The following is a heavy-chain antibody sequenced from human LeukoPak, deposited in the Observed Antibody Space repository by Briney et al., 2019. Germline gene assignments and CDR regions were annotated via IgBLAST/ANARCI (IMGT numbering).Heavy chain of an antibody. J-gene: IGHJ4*02. D-gene: IGHD1-7*01. V-gene: IGHV4-34*01. CDR2: INHSGST. CDR1: GGSFSGYY. Sequence: SETLSLTCAVYGGSFSGYYWSWIRQPPGKGLEWIGEINHSGSTNYNPSLKSRVTISVDTSKKQFSLKLSSVTAADTAVYYCARGSRYNWNYICNYWGQGTLVTVSS. CDR3: ARGSRYNWNYICNY.